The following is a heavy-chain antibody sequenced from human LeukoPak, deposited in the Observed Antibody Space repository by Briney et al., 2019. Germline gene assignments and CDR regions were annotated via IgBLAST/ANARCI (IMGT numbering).Heavy chain of an antibody. Sequence: SETQSLTCTVSGGSISITYWSWIRQPPGKGLEWIGYIHYTGNTNYNSSLKSRVTISVDTSKNQFSLKLSSVTAADTAVYYCARHPSTPDYWGQGTLVTVSS. J-gene: IGHJ4*02. CDR2: IHYTGNT. CDR1: GGSISITY. V-gene: IGHV4-59*01. CDR3: ARHPSTPDY.